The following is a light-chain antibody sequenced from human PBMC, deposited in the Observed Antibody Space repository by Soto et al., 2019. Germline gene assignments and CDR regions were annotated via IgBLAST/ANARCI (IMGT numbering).Light chain of an antibody. CDR3: QSYDSSLSGSV. J-gene: IGLJ2*01. CDR2: GNS. Sequence: QPVLTQPPSVSGAPGQRVTISCTGRSSNIGAGYDVHWYQQLPGTAPKFLIYGNSNRPSGVPDRFSGSKSGTSASLAITGLQAEDEADYYCQSYDSSLSGSVFGGGTQLTVL. V-gene: IGLV1-40*01. CDR1: SSNIGAGYD.